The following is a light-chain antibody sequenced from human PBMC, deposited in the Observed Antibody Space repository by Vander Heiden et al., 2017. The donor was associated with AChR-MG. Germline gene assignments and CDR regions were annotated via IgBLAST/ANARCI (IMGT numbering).Light chain of an antibody. CDR3: QQDYKWPPLT. J-gene: IGKJ4*01. V-gene: IGKV3-15*01. CDR2: GAS. CDR1: QSVSSN. Sequence: EIVMTQSPATLSVSPGERATLSCRASQSVSSNLDWYQQKPGQAPRLLIYGASTRATGIPARFSGSGSGTEFTLTISSRQSEDFAVYYCQQDYKWPPLTFGGGTRVEIK.